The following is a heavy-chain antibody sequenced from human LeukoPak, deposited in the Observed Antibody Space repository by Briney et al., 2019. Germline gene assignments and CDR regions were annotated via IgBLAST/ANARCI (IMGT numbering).Heavy chain of an antibody. Sequence: SETLSLTCTVSGGSISSDHWNWIRQPPGKGLECIGYINYSGSTNYNPSLRSRVTISVDTSKNHFSLRLSSVTAADTAVYYCARGSKNYDFWSGYYPPPYYYMDVWGKGTSVTVS. CDR2: INYSGST. CDR3: ARGSKNYDFWSGYYPPPYYYMDV. CDR1: GGSISSDH. V-gene: IGHV4-59*01. J-gene: IGHJ6*03. D-gene: IGHD3-3*01.